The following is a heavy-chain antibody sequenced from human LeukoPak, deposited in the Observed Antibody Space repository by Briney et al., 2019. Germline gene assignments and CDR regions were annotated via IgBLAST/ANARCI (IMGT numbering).Heavy chain of an antibody. J-gene: IGHJ4*02. D-gene: IGHD3-22*01. CDR2: ISGSGGST. V-gene: IGHV3-23*01. CDR3: AKGPYDSSGYYYPFDY. Sequence: QPGGSLRLSCAASGFTFSSYAMSWARQAPGKGLEWVSAISGSGGSTYYADSVKGRFTISRDNSKNTLYLQMNSLRAEDTAVYYCAKGPYDSSGYYYPFDYWGQGTLVTVSS. CDR1: GFTFSSYA.